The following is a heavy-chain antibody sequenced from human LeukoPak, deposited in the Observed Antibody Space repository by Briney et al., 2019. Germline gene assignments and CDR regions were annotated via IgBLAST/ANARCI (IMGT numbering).Heavy chain of an antibody. D-gene: IGHD1-26*01. CDR3: VTDSSGSYYNY. V-gene: IGHV1-2*02. J-gene: IGHJ4*02. Sequence: GASVKVSCKASGYTFTGYYMHWVRQAPGQGLEWMGWINPNSGGTNYAQKFQGRVTMTTDTSISTAYLDLSSLRSDDTAVYYCVTDSSGSYYNYWGQGTLVTVSS. CDR1: GYTFTGYY. CDR2: INPNSGGT.